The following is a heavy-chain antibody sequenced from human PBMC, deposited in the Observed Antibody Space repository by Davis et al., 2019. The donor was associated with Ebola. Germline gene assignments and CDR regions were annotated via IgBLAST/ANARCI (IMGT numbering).Heavy chain of an antibody. D-gene: IGHD3-10*01. Sequence: ETLSLTCTVSGGSVSSGGHYWSWIRQPPGKALEWLAHIFANDEKSCSTSLKSRLTISKDTSKNQVVLTMTNVDPVDTATYYCAHFKFPRGFGEAWGQGTLVTVSS. CDR1: GGSVSSGGHY. CDR2: IFANDEK. J-gene: IGHJ5*02. CDR3: AHFKFPRGFGEA. V-gene: IGHV2-26*01.